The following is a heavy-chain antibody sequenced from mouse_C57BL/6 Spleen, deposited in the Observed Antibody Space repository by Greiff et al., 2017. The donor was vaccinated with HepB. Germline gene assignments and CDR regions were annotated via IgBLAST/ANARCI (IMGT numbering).Heavy chain of an antibody. D-gene: IGHD2-12*01. V-gene: IGHV6-3*01. Sequence: EVKLMESGGGLVQPGGSMKLSCVASGFTFSNYWMNWVRQSPEKGLEWVAQIRLKSDNYATHYAESVKGRFTISRDDSKSSVYLQMNNLRAEDTGIYYCTGGSNDPYAMDYWGQGTSVTVSS. CDR2: IRLKSDNYAT. J-gene: IGHJ4*01. CDR3: TGGSNDPYAMDY. CDR1: GFTFSNYW.